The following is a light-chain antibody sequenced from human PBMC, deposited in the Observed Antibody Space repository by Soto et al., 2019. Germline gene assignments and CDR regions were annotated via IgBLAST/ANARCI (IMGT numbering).Light chain of an antibody. CDR3: QQYGSPLRT. V-gene: IGKV3-20*01. J-gene: IGKJ1*01. CDR1: QSVSINY. Sequence: IVVTHSPGTLSLSPRERATLSCRASQSVSINYLGWYQKKPGQAPRLLIYGGSGRATGIPDRFSGSGSGTDFTLTIGRLEPEDCAVYYCQQYGSPLRTFGQGTKV. CDR2: GGS.